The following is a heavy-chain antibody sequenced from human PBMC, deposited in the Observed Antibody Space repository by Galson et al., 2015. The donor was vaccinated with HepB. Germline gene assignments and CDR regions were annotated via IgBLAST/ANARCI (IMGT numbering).Heavy chain of an antibody. J-gene: IGHJ3*02. CDR2: IKEDGSEE. V-gene: IGHV3-7*03. D-gene: IGHD3-3*01. CDR1: GFPHSIYW. Sequence: SLRLSCAASGFPHSIYWMTWVRQAPGKGLEWVANIKEDGSEEYYVDSVKGRFTISRDNAEKSLYLQMNSLRAEDTAVYYCARGQSGLDIWGPGTMVTVSS. CDR3: ARGQSGLDI.